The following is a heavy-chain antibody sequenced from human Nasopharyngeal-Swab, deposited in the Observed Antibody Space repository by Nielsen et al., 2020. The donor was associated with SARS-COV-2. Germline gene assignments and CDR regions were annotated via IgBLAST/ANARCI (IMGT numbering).Heavy chain of an antibody. V-gene: IGHV7-4-1*02. CDR3: ARVRGWQQLVLDDYYYYGMDV. CDR1: RYTFTSYA. J-gene: IGHJ6*02. CDR2: INTNTGNP. D-gene: IGHD6-13*01. Sequence: ASVKVSCKASRYTFTSYAMNWVRQAPGQGLEWMGWINTNTGNPTYAQGFTGRFVFSLDTSVSTAYLQISSLKAEDTAVYYCARVRGWQQLVLDDYYYYGMDVWGQGTTVTVSS.